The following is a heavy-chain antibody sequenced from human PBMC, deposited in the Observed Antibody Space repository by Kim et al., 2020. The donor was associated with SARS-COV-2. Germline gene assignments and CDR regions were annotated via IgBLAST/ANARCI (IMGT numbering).Heavy chain of an antibody. V-gene: IGHV4-4*02. J-gene: IGHJ3*02. D-gene: IGHD3-9*01. CDR3: ARGGPSYDILTGFAFDI. CDR1: GGSISSSNW. Sequence: SETLSLTCAVSGGSISSSNWWSWVRQPPGKGLEWIGEIYHSGSTNYNPSLKSRVTISVDKSKNQFSLKLSSVTAADTAVYYCARGGPSYDILTGFAFDIWGQGTMVTVSS. CDR2: IYHSGST.